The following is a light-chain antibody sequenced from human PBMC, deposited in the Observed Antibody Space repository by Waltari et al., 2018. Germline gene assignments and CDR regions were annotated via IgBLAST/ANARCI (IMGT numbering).Light chain of an antibody. Sequence: DIQLTQSPSFLSASVGDRVTITCRASQGISSYLACYQQKPGKAPKLLIYAASTLQSGVPSRFSGMGSWTEFTLTLSSLQPEDFATYYCQQINSYLYTFGQGTKLEIK. J-gene: IGKJ2*01. CDR2: AAS. CDR3: QQINSYLYT. V-gene: IGKV1-9*01. CDR1: QGISSY.